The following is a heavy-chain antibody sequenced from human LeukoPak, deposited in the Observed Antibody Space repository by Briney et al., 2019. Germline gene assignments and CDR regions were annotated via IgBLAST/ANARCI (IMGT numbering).Heavy chain of an antibody. CDR3: ASAVVVPAAIFRNYYYMDV. J-gene: IGHJ6*03. Sequence: SVKVSCKASGGTFSNYAISWVRQAPGQGLEWMGGIIPIFGTANYAQKFQGRVTITTDESTSTAYMELSSLRSEDTAVYYCASAVVVPAAIFRNYYYMDVWGKGTTVTVSS. CDR1: GGTFSNYA. V-gene: IGHV1-69*05. D-gene: IGHD2-2*01. CDR2: IIPIFGTA.